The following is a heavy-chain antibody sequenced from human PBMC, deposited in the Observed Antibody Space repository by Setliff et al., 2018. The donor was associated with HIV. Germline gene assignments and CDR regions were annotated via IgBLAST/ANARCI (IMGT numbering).Heavy chain of an antibody. V-gene: IGHV3-15*04. J-gene: IGHJ4*02. CDR3: TRSYYY. CDR1: EFSFNNSW. Sequence: GGSLRLSCASSEFSFNNSWMTWVRQAPGRGLEWVGRIESKADGGTTDYAAPVKGRFTISRDDSKRMVYLQMNSLTSEDTAVYFCTRSYYYWGQGTLVTVSS. D-gene: IGHD3-10*01. CDR2: IESKADGGTT.